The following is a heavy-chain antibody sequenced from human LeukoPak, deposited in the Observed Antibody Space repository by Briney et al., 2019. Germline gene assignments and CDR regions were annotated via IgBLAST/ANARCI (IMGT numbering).Heavy chain of an antibody. CDR2: IDPSGGST. CDR3: ARVGAIDSWQGDY. V-gene: IGHV1-46*01. D-gene: IGHD6-13*01. Sequence: ASVKVSCKASGYTFTSYYMHWVRQAPGQGLEWMGIIDPSGGSTSYAQKFQGRVTMTRDTSTSTVYMELSGLRSEDTAVCYCARVGAIDSWQGDYWGQGTLVTVSS. CDR1: GYTFTSYY. J-gene: IGHJ4*02.